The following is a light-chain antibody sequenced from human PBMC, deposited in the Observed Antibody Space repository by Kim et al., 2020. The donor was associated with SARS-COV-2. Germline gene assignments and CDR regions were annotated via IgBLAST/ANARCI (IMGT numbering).Light chain of an antibody. CDR3: SSSSSTTWV. Sequence: PGQSITISCTGTSSDIGAYNHVSWYQQHPGKAPKLMIFDVSERPSGVSNRFSGSKSGNTASLTISGLQAEDEADYYCSSSSSTTWVFGGGTQLTVL. CDR2: DVS. CDR1: SSDIGAYNH. V-gene: IGLV2-14*03. J-gene: IGLJ3*02.